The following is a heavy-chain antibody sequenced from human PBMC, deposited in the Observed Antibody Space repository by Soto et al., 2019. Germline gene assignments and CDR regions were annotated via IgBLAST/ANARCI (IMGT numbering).Heavy chain of an antibody. Sequence: PSETLSLTCTLCGGSVRAPDWWNWVRQSPDKGLEWIAEVHISGHSNYNSSLRSRVSVSIDSSKNQFYLNLNSVTAADTAIYYCARVRQGCSANNCYFDPWGQGTQVTVSS. CDR1: GGSVRAPDW. V-gene: IGHV4-4*02. J-gene: IGHJ5*01. CDR2: VHISGHS. D-gene: IGHD1-1*01. CDR3: ARVRQGCSANNCYFDP.